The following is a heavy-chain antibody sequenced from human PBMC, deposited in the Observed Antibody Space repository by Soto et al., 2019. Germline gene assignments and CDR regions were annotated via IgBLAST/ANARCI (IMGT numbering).Heavy chain of an antibody. Sequence: GGSLRLSCAASGISIISSYMSWVRQAPGKGLEWVSLIYSGTNTYYEASVKGRFTISRDNSKNTLYLQMNRLRAEDTAVYYCARASDLLHAYFGMDVWGQGTTVTVSS. CDR2: IYSGTNT. D-gene: IGHD3-3*01. CDR3: ARASDLLHAYFGMDV. V-gene: IGHV3-53*01. J-gene: IGHJ6*02. CDR1: GISIISSY.